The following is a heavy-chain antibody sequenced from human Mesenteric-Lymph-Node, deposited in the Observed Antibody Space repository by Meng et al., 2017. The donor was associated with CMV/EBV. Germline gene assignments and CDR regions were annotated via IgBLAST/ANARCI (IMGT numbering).Heavy chain of an antibody. CDR3: TTGWDQYFDF. V-gene: IGHV3-15*07. CDR2: VKSASAGCAA. J-gene: IGHJ4*02. Sequence: EVQLVESGGRLVMPGGSIRLSCVATEFTLNGAWMNGGRQAPGKGLERVGRVKSASAGCAADAAAPVKGRFTVSRDDSRKTVHLQMDNLKIEDTAVYYCTTGWDQYFDFWGQGALVTVSS. D-gene: IGHD1-26*01. CDR1: EFTLNGAW.